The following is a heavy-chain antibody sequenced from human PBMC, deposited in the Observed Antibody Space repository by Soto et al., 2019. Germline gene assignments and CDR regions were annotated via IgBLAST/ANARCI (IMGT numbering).Heavy chain of an antibody. Sequence: EVQLVESGGGLVQPGPSLRLSCTASGFTFGDYAMSWFRQAPGKGLEWVGFIRSKAYGGTTEYAASVKGRFTISRDDSKSIAYLQMNSLKTEDTAVYYCTRVIPDCSGGSCLDAFYIWGQGTMVTVSS. CDR3: TRVIPDCSGGSCLDAFYI. J-gene: IGHJ3*02. V-gene: IGHV3-49*03. D-gene: IGHD2-15*01. CDR2: IRSKAYGGTT. CDR1: GFTFGDYA.